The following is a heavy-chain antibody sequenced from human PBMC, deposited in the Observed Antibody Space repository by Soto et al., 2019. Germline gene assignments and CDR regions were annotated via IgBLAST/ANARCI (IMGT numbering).Heavy chain of an antibody. J-gene: IGHJ6*02. D-gene: IGHD4-4*01. V-gene: IGHV4-39*01. CDR1: GGSISSSSYY. CDR2: IYYSGST. CDR3: ARLQYYYGMDV. Sequence: PSETLSLTCTVSGGSISSSSYYWGWIRQPPGKGLEWIGSIYYSGSTYYNPSLKSRVTISVDTSKNQFSLKLSSVTAADTAVYYCARLQYYYGMDVWGQGTTVTVSS.